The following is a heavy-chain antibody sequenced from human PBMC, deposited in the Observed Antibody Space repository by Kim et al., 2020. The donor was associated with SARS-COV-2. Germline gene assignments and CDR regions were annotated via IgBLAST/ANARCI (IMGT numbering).Heavy chain of an antibody. J-gene: IGHJ6*01. D-gene: IGHD3-10*01. Sequence: GGSLRLSCAASGFAFTNAGMNWVRQAPGKGLEWVAVISYDGSSKYYAYSVKGRFTISIYNSKNTLFLQLHSLRAENTDLYYCAIDSYVWGTYYIHSFDYSMDVRGQGSTVSV. V-gene: IGHV3-30*03. CDR2: ISYDGSSK. CDR1: GFAFTNAG. CDR3: AIDSYVWGTYYIHSFDYSMDV.